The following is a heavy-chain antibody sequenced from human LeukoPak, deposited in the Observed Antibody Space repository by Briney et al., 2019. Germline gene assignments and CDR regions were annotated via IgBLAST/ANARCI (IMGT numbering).Heavy chain of an antibody. J-gene: IGHJ5*02. D-gene: IGHD1-20*01. CDR1: GFSLTTTGVG. CDR2: VYWDDDK. Sequence: ESGPTLVNPTQTLILTCTFSGFSLTTTGVGVGWIRQPPGKALEWLALVYWDDDKRYRPSLKSRLTITKDTSKNQVVLTMTNMDPVDTATYYCAHSPYKWNDWGRFDPWGQGTLATVST. CDR3: AHSPYKWNDWGRFDP. V-gene: IGHV2-5*02.